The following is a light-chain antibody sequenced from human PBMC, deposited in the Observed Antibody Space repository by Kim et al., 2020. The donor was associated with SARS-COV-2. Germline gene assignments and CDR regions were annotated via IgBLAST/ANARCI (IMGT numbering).Light chain of an antibody. J-gene: IGLJ2*01. CDR2: NDN. CDR1: RSNIGRNV. V-gene: IGLV1-44*01. Sequence: QPPSASGTPGQRVIISCSGSRSNIGRNVLTWYQQVPGTAPKLLIYNDNERPSGVPHRFSASKSDTSASLAISGLQSEDEADYYCAVWDDSLDVVFGGGTQLTVL. CDR3: AVWDDSLDVV.